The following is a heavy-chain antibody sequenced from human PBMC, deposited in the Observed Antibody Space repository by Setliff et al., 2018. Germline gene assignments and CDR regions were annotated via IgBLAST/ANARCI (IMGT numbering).Heavy chain of an antibody. CDR1: GGSISGYY. Sequence: PSETLSLTCSVSGGSISGYYWSWLRQPPGKGLEWIGYIYNNGRTNYHPALKRRATISVEVSKNQLSLKLRSVTAADTAVYYCARREERSPTWFDPWGQGTLVTVSS. J-gene: IGHJ5*02. CDR2: IYNNGRT. V-gene: IGHV4-59*08. CDR3: ARREERSPTWFDP.